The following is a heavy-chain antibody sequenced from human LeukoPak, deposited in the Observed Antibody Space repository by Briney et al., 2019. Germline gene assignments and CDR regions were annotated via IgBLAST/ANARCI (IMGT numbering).Heavy chain of an antibody. V-gene: IGHV1-18*01. CDR3: ARDPPYGDYWVAPDY. Sequence: GASVKVSCKASGGTFSSYAISWVRQAPGQGLEWMGWISAYNGNTNYAQKLQGRVTMTTDTSTSTAYMELRSLRSDDTAVYYCARDPPYGDYWVAPDYWGQGTLVTVSS. CDR2: ISAYNGNT. CDR1: GGTFSSYA. J-gene: IGHJ4*02. D-gene: IGHD4-17*01.